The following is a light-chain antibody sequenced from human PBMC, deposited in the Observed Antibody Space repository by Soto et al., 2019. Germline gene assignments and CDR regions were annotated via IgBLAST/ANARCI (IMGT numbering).Light chain of an antibody. V-gene: IGKV1-9*01. J-gene: IGKJ5*01. CDR1: QDISSY. CDR3: QQRKTYPIT. CDR2: TAS. Sequence: DIQLTQSPSFLSASVGDRVTITCRASQDISSYLAWYQQKPGKAPNLLIHTASTLQSGVPSRFSGSGSGTEFTLTISSLQPEDFATYYCQQRKTYPITFGQGTRLEIK.